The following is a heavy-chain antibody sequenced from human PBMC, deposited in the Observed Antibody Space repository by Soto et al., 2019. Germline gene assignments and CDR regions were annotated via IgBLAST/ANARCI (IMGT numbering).Heavy chain of an antibody. V-gene: IGHV1-18*01. CDR3: ARDSGTIFGVVLQTYDY. J-gene: IGHJ4*02. CDR1: GYTFTSYG. CDR2: ISAYNGNT. D-gene: IGHD3-3*01. Sequence: ASVKVSCKASGYTFTSYGISWVRQAPGQGLEWMGWISAYNGNTNYAQKLQGRVTMTTDTSTSTAYMELRSLRSDDTAVYYCARDSGTIFGVVLQTYDYWVQGTRVTVSS.